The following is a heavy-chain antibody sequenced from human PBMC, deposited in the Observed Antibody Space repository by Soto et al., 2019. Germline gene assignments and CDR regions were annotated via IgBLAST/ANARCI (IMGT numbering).Heavy chain of an antibody. V-gene: IGHV3-23*01. D-gene: IGHD1-20*01. CDR2: MSGSGGST. CDR1: GFTFSSYA. Sequence: GGSLRLSCAASGFTFSSYAMSWVRQAPGKGLEWVSAMSGSGGSTYYADSVKGRFTISRDNSKNTLYLQINSLIAEDTAVYYCATTHNWNFDYWGQGTLVTVSS. J-gene: IGHJ4*02. CDR3: ATTHNWNFDY.